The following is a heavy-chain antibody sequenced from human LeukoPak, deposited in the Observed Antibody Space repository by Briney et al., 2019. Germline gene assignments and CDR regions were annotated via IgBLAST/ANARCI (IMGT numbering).Heavy chain of an antibody. V-gene: IGHV1-46*01. Sequence: SVKVPRQASGYSFISYYMLWVRQAPGQGLEWMGIINPSGGSTRYAQKFQGRVTMTRDTSTSTVYMELSSLRSEDTAVYYCAREIDYWGQETLVTVSS. CDR3: AREIDY. CDR1: GYSFISYY. J-gene: IGHJ4*02. CDR2: INPSGGST.